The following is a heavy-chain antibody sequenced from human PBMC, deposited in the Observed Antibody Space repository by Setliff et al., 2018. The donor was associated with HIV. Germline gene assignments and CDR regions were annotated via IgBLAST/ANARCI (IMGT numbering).Heavy chain of an antibody. CDR3: ARAGGSGSYYLSWYYGMDV. J-gene: IGHJ6*02. V-gene: IGHV1-69*05. Sequence: GASVKVSCKASGGTFSSYAISWVRQAPGQGLEWMGGIIPIFGTANYAQKFQGRVTITTDESTSTAYMELRSLRSEDTAVYYCARAGGSGSYYLSWYYGMDVWGQGTTVTVSS. D-gene: IGHD3-10*01. CDR2: IIPIFGTA. CDR1: GGTFSSYA.